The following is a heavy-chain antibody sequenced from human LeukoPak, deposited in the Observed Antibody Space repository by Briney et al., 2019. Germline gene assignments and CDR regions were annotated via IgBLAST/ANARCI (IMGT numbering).Heavy chain of an antibody. CDR3: ARGDQLLAVDAFDI. J-gene: IGHJ3*02. CDR2: IYYSGST. D-gene: IGHD2-2*01. V-gene: IGHV4-59*01. Sequence: SETLSLTCTVSGGSISSYYWSWIRQPPGKGLEWIGYIYYSGSTSYNPSLKSRVTISVDTSKNQFSLKLSSVTAADTAVYYCARGDQLLAVDAFDIWGQGTMVTVSS. CDR1: GGSISSYY.